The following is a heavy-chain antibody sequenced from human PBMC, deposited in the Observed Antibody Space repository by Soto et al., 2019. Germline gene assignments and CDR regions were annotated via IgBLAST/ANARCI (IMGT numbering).Heavy chain of an antibody. V-gene: IGHV1-8*01. D-gene: IGHD5-18*01. Sequence: ASVKVSCKASGYTFTSYDINWVRQATGQGLELMRWMNPNSGNTGYAQKIQGRVTMTRNTSISTAYMELSSLRSEDTAVYYCARRGLIQLWLSAYYYYGMDVWGQGTTVTVSS. CDR3: ARRGLIQLWLSAYYYYGMDV. CDR1: GYTFTSYD. J-gene: IGHJ6*02. CDR2: MNPNSGNT.